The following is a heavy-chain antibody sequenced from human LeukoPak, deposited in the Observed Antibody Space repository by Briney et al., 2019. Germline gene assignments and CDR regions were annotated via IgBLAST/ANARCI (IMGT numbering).Heavy chain of an antibody. D-gene: IGHD3-3*01. V-gene: IGHV1-46*01. J-gene: IGHJ6*02. CDR1: GYTFTSYY. CDR3: AREPVLRFLEWTLGMDV. CDR2: INPSGGST. Sequence: ASVKVSCKASGYTFTSYYMHWVRQAPGQGLEWMGIINPSGGSTSYAQKFQGRVTMTRDTSTSTVYMELSSLRSEDTAVYYCAREPVLRFLEWTLGMDVWGQGTTVTVSS.